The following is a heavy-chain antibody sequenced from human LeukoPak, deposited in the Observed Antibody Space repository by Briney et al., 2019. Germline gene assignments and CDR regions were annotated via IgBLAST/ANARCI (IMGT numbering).Heavy chain of an antibody. CDR3: ARVDTAMAYFDY. CDR2: ISYDGSNK. V-gene: IGHV3-30*03. Sequence: GRSLRLSCAASGFTFSSFGMHWVRQAPGKGLEWVAVISYDGSNKYYADSVKGRFTISRDNSKNTLYLQMNSLRAEDTAVYYCARVDTAMAYFDYWGQGTLVTVSS. CDR1: GFTFSSFG. J-gene: IGHJ4*02. D-gene: IGHD5-18*01.